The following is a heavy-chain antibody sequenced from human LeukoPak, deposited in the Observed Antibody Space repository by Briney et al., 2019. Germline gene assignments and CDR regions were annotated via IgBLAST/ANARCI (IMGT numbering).Heavy chain of an antibody. Sequence: GGSLRLSCAASGFTFRNYGMSWVRQAPGKGLEWVSGVGGSGGSTYYADSVKGRFTISRDNSKNTLYLQMNSLRAEDTAAYYCAKGSRGQWLTFDYWGQGTLVTVSS. CDR1: GFTFRNYG. CDR2: VGGSGGST. J-gene: IGHJ4*02. CDR3: AKGSRGQWLTFDY. V-gene: IGHV3-23*01. D-gene: IGHD6-19*01.